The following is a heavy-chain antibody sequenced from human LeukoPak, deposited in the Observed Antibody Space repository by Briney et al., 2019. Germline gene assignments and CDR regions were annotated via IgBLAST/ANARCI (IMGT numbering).Heavy chain of an antibody. V-gene: IGHV4-39*07. Sequence: PSETLSLTCTVSGGSISGSSYYWGWIRQPPGKGLEWIGSIYYSGSTYYNPSLKSRVTISVDTSKNQFSLKLSSVTAADTAVYYCAPFAVVPAASNWFDPWGQGTLVTVSS. J-gene: IGHJ5*02. CDR3: APFAVVPAASNWFDP. D-gene: IGHD2-2*01. CDR1: GGSISGSSYY. CDR2: IYYSGST.